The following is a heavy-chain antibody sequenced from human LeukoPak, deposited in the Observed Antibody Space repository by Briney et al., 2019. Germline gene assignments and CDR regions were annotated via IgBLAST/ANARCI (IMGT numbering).Heavy chain of an antibody. CDR1: GFTFSSYA. D-gene: IGHD1-1*01. J-gene: IGHJ6*02. Sequence: GGSLRLSCAASGFTFSSYAMSWVRQAPGKGLEWVSAISGSGGSTYYADSVKGRFTISRDNSKNTLYLQMNSLRAEDTAVYYCARYPPPSPAVYYYGMDVWGQGTTVTVSS. V-gene: IGHV3-23*01. CDR3: ARYPPPSPAVYYYGMDV. CDR2: ISGSGGST.